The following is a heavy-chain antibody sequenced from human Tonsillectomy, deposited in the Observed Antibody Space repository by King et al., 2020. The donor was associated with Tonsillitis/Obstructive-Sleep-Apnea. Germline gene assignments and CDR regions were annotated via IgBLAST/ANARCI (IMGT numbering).Heavy chain of an antibody. J-gene: IGHJ4*02. CDR3: ARDSNYYGFDY. Sequence: VQLVESGGGLVQPGGSLRLSCAASGFTFSSYWMSWVRQAPGKGLEWVANIKQGGGEKYYVDSVKGRFTISRDNAKNSLYLQMSSLRAEDTAVYYCARDSNYYGFDYWGQGTLVTVSS. CDR2: IKQGGGEK. CDR1: GFTFSSYW. V-gene: IGHV3-7*03. D-gene: IGHD3-10*01.